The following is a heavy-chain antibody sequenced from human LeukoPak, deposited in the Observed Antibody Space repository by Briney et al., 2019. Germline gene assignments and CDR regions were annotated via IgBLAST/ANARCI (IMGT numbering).Heavy chain of an antibody. D-gene: IGHD3-22*01. CDR2: ISAYNGYT. CDR3: ARSKGPYYYDRSGCRDY. J-gene: IGHJ4*02. V-gene: IGHV1-18*01. Sequence: ASVKVSCKASGYIFTSSGISWVRQAPGQGLEWMGWISAYNGYTNYAQMFQDRVTMTTDTSTTTAYMELRSLRSDDTAVYYCARSKGPYYYDRSGCRDYWGQGTLVTVSS. CDR1: GYIFTSSG.